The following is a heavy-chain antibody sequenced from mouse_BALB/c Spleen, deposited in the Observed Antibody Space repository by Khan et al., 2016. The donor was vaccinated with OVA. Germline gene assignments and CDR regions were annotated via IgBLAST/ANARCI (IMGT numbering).Heavy chain of an antibody. CDR1: GFSLTTYG. J-gene: IGHJ3*01. CDR2: IWSGGST. D-gene: IGHD2-4*01. CDR3: ARNDDYDEGLAY. V-gene: IGHV2-2*02. Sequence: QVQLKQSGPGLVQPSQSLSITCTVSGFSLTTYGVHWVRQSPGKGLEWLGVIWSGGSTDYNAAFISRLSISKDSSKSQVFFKMNSLQVNDTAIYYCARNDDYDEGLAYWGQGTLVTVSA.